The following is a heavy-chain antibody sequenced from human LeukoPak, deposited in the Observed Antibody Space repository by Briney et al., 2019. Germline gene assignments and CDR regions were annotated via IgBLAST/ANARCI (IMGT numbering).Heavy chain of an antibody. V-gene: IGHV4-59*08. J-gene: IGHJ5*02. Sequence: SETLSLTCTVSGGSISSYYWSWIRQPPGKGLEWIGYIYYSGSTNYNPSLKSRVTISVDTSKNQFSLKLSSVTAADTAVYYCARRGGWYWFDPWGQGTLVTVSS. D-gene: IGHD6-19*01. CDR2: IYYSGST. CDR1: GGSISSYY. CDR3: ARRGGWYWFDP.